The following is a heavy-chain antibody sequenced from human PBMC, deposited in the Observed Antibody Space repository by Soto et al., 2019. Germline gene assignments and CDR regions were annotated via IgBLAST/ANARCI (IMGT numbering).Heavy chain of an antibody. CDR2: ISGSGGST. CDR3: AKGPDYYDSSGYKT. CDR1: GFTFSSYA. D-gene: IGHD3-22*01. J-gene: IGHJ5*02. V-gene: IGHV3-23*01. Sequence: QPGGSLRLSCAASGFTFSSYAMSWVRQAPGKGLEWVSAISGSGGSTYYADSVKGRFTISRDNSKNTLYLQMNSLRAEDTAVYYCAKGPDYYDSSGYKTWGQGTLVTVSS.